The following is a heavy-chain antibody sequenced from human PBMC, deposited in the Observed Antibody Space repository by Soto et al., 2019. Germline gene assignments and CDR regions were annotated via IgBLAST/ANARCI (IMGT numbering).Heavy chain of an antibody. CDR1: GLPCINAW. V-gene: IGHV3-15*01. J-gene: IGHJ4*02. D-gene: IGHD3-10*01. CDR2: IKSKTDGGTT. Sequence: GGSLRLSCTASGLPCINAWMSWVRQATGKGLEWVGRIKSKTDGGTTDYAAPVKGRFTISRDDSKNTLYLQMNSLKTEDTAVYYCTTILWFGELYFDYWGQGTLVTVSS. CDR3: TTILWFGELYFDY.